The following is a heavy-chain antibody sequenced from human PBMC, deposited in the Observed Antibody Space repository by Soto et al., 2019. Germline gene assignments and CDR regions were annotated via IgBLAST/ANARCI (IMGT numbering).Heavy chain of an antibody. V-gene: IGHV3-21*04. CDR1: GFNFRNFN. J-gene: IGHJ4*02. CDR3: AAFKFRPVWSDS. D-gene: IGHD3-16*01. CDR2: VSGSSSYI. Sequence: EVQLTESGGGLVKPGGSLRLSCEGSGFNFRNFNMIWVRQAPGKGLEWVSSVSGSSSYIYYADSVKGRFTVSRDNANNLVFLQMNSLRPEDTALYFCAAFKFRPVWSDSWGQGTLVTVSS.